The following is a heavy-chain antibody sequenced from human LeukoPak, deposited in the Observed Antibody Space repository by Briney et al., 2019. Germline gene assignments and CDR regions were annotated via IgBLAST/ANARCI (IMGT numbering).Heavy chain of an antibody. CDR2: ISSSSSYI. CDR1: GFTFSSYS. D-gene: IGHD5-18*01. V-gene: IGHV3-21*01. CDR3: ASLGYSYGYPFDY. Sequence: GGSLRLSCAASGFTFSSYSMNWVRQAPGKGLEWVSSISSSSSYIYYADSVKGRSTISRDNAKNSLYLQMNSLRAEDTAVYYCASLGYSYGYPFDYWGQGTLVTVSS. J-gene: IGHJ4*02.